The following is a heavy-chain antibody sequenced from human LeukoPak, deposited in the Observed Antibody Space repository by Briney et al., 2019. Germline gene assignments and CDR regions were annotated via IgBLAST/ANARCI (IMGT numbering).Heavy chain of an antibody. CDR1: GFTFSIYG. Sequence: GGSPRLSCAASGFTFSIYGINWVRQAPGKGLEWVSSISSSGNYMYYADSVKGRFTISRDNAKNSLSLQMNSLRAEDTAVYYCARHIFGYYGMDVWGQGTTVTVSS. D-gene: IGHD3-9*01. V-gene: IGHV3-21*01. CDR3: ARHIFGYYGMDV. J-gene: IGHJ6*02. CDR2: ISSSGNYM.